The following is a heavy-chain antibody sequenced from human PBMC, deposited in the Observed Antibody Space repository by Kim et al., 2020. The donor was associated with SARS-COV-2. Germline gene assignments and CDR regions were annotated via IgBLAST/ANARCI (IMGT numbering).Heavy chain of an antibody. CDR2: INPSGGST. CDR3: ARDLPYYYGSGSMDY. Sequence: ASVKVSCKASGYTFTSYYMHWVRQAPGQGLEWMGIINPSGGSTSYAQKFQGRVTMTRDTSTSTVYMELSSLRSEDTAVYYCARDLPYYYGSGSMDYWGQGTLVTVSS. D-gene: IGHD3-10*01. V-gene: IGHV1-46*01. J-gene: IGHJ4*02. CDR1: GYTFTSYY.